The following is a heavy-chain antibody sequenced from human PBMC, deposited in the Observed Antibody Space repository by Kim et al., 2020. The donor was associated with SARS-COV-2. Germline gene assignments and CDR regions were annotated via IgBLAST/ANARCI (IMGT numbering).Heavy chain of an antibody. CDR3: STENAIGTAAIFGF. CDR1: GFTFSKAW. Sequence: GGSLRLSCAASGFTFSKAWMSWARQAPGKGLEWVGRIKAKGDGGTTDYAASVKGRFTISRDDSKNTLYVQMNSLKIKDTAVYYCSTENAIGTAAIFGFWGRATLVTVSS. J-gene: IGHJ4*02. D-gene: IGHD6-13*01. CDR2: IKAKGDGGTT. V-gene: IGHV3-15*01.